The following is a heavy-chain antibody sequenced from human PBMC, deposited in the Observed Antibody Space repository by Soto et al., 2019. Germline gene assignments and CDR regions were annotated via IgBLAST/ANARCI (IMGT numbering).Heavy chain of an antibody. J-gene: IGHJ5*02. CDR3: ARGEGRVTGTWFDP. CDR1: GGSFSSYY. V-gene: IGHV4-34*01. Sequence: QVQLQQWGAGLLKPSETLSLTCDVYGGSFSSYYWNWIRQPPGKGLVWLGEINHSGSTNYNPSLKRRGTISLDTSKTQFSLKLTSVTAADTAVYYCARGEGRVTGTWFDPWGRGTLVTVSS. CDR2: INHSGST. D-gene: IGHD1-7*01.